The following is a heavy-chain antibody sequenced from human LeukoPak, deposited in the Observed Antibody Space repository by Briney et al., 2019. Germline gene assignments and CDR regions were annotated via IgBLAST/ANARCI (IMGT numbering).Heavy chain of an antibody. D-gene: IGHD4-17*01. Sequence: ASVKVSCKASGYTFSSYYMHWVRQAPGQGLEWMGIINPSGDTTSYAQKFQDRVTMTRDTSTSTAYMELSSLSYDDTAVYYCATDGAGDYLNHWGQGTLVTVSS. V-gene: IGHV1-46*01. CDR1: GYTFSSYY. CDR2: INPSGDTT. J-gene: IGHJ4*02. CDR3: ATDGAGDYLNH.